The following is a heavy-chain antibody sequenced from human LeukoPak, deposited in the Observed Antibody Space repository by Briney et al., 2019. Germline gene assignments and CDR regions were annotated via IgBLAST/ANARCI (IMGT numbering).Heavy chain of an antibody. CDR2: IYHSGST. CDR1: GGSISSGGYS. Sequence: PSQTLSLTCAVSGGSISSGGYSWSWIRQPPGKGLEWIGYIYHSGSTNYNPSLKSRVTISVDTSKNQFSLKLSSVTAADTAVYYCARELRGNGYNRWGQGTLVTVSS. V-gene: IGHV4-30-2*01. D-gene: IGHD5-12*01. CDR3: ARELRGNGYNR. J-gene: IGHJ4*02.